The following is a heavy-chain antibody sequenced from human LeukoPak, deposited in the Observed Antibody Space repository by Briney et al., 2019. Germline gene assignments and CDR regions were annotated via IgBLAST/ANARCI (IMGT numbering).Heavy chain of an antibody. D-gene: IGHD3-22*01. J-gene: IGHJ3*02. CDR3: AGGGAYDSSGYSVDAFDI. CDR1: DDSITMYY. V-gene: IGHV4-59*01. CDR2: IYYSGST. Sequence: SETLSLTCSVSDDSITMYYWTWIRQPPGKGLEWIGYIYYSGSTNYNPSLKSRVTISVDTSKNQFSLKLSSVTAADTAVYYCAGGGAYDSSGYSVDAFDIWGQGTMVTVSS.